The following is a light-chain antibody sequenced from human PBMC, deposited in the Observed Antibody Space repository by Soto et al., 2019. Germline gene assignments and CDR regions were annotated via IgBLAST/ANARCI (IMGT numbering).Light chain of an antibody. Sequence: QSALTQPASVSGSPGQSITISCTGTSSDVGNYNLVSWYQQYPGKAPQLIIYDVTKRPLVVSDRFSGSKSGFTASLTISGLQPEDEADYYCCSYAGTSAFVIFGGGTKLTVL. CDR3: CSYAGTSAFVI. J-gene: IGLJ2*01. CDR1: SSDVGNYNL. CDR2: DVT. V-gene: IGLV2-23*02.